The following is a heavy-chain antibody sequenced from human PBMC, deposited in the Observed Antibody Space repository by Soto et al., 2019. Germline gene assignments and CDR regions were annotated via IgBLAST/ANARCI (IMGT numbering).Heavy chain of an antibody. Sequence: PSETLSLTCTVSGGSISSSSYYWGWIRQPPGKGLEWIGSIYYSGSTYYNPSLKSRVTISVDTSKNQFSLKLSSVTAADTAVYYCARLRNESPYYYYYYMDVWGKGTTVTVSS. CDR1: GGSISSSSYY. CDR3: ARLRNESPYYYYYYMDV. J-gene: IGHJ6*03. D-gene: IGHD1-1*01. V-gene: IGHV4-39*01. CDR2: IYYSGST.